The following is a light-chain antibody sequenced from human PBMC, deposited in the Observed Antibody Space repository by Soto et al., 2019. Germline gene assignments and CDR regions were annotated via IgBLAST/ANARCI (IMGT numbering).Light chain of an antibody. Sequence: QSVLTQPASVSGSPGQSITISCTGSSVDVGDYNSVSWYQQHPGKAPKVMIYHVTIRASGVSNRLSGSKSGNTASLTISGLQAEDEADYYCSSYSHSPPSYVFGTGTKVTVL. CDR3: SSYSHSPPSYV. CDR2: HVT. CDR1: SVDVGDYNS. J-gene: IGLJ1*01. V-gene: IGLV2-14*03.